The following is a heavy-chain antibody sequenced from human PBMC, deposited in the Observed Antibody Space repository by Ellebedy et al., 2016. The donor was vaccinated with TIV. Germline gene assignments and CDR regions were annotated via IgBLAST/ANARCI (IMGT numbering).Heavy chain of an antibody. V-gene: IGHV3-30-3*01. D-gene: IGHD4-23*01. J-gene: IGHJ3*02. CDR1: GFTFSSYA. CDR3: ARAIRGNSWDGAFDI. Sequence: GGSLRLSXAASGFTFSSYAIHWVRQAPGKGLEWVTIISYDGNTKYYADSVEGRFTISRDNSKNTLYLQMNSLRAEDTALYYCARAIRGNSWDGAFDIWGQGTLVTVSS. CDR2: ISYDGNTK.